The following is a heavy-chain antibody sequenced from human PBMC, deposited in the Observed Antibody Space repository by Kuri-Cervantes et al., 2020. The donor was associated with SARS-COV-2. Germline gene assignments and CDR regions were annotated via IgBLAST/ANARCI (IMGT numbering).Heavy chain of an antibody. D-gene: IGHD6-13*01. CDR1: GFTFSSYS. CDR2: ISSSSSTI. J-gene: IGHJ4*02. CDR3: ARDQGYSSSWVDY. V-gene: IGHV3-48*01. Sequence: GGSLRLSCAASGFTFSSYSMNWVRQAPGKGLEWVSYISSSSSTIYYADSVKGRFTISRDNAKNSLYLQMNSLRAEDTAVYYCARDQGYSSSWVDYWGQGTLVTVSS.